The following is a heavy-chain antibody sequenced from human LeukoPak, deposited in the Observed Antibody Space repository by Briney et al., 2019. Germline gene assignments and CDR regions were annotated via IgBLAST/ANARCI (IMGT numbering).Heavy chain of an antibody. CDR3: ARALGLGYCSGGSCYPYYFDY. Sequence: SQTLSLTCTVSGGSISSGGYYWSWIRQHPGKGLEWIGYIYYSGSTYYNPSLKSRVIISVDTSKNQFSLKLSSVTAADTAVYYCARALGLGYCSGGSCYPYYFDYWGQGTLVTVSS. V-gene: IGHV4-31*03. J-gene: IGHJ4*02. D-gene: IGHD2-15*01. CDR1: GGSISSGGYY. CDR2: IYYSGST.